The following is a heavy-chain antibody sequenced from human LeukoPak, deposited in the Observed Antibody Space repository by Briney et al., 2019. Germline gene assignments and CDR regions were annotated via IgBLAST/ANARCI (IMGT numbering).Heavy chain of an antibody. CDR2: FRRKAYPRTT. CDR1: GFTSGVYA. J-gene: IGHJ5*02. Sequence: GGSPRLSCTPAGFTSGVYAMSWARKAPGKGREGVGLFRRKAYPRTTEYAAYVKGKFTISRDDSKSSAYLQMNSLKTEDTAVYYCTRAEYYYESSGYYLSGNWCDPWGRETLVTVSS. CDR3: TRAEYYYESSGYYLSGNWCDP. V-gene: IGHV3-49*04. D-gene: IGHD3-22*01.